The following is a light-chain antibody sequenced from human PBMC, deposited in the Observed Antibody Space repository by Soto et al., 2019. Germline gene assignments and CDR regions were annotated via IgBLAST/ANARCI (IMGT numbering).Light chain of an antibody. J-gene: IGLJ1*01. CDR1: SSNIGAGYD. Sequence: QSVLTQPPSVSGAPGQRVTISCTGSSSNIGAGYDVHWYQQLPGTAPKLLIYGNSNRPSGVPDRFSGSKSGTSASLAITGLQAVDEADYYCQSYDSSLSGSEVFGTGTKLTVL. CDR2: GNS. CDR3: QSYDSSLSGSEV. V-gene: IGLV1-40*01.